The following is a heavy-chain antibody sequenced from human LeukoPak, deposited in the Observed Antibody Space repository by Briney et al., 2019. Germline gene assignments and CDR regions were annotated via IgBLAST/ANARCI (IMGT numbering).Heavy chain of an antibody. CDR2: IYYSGST. CDR1: GGSISSSSYY. CDR3: ARPLYYYDSSGYLY. V-gene: IGHV4-39*01. Sequence: PSETLSLTCTVSGGSISSSSYYWGWIRQPPGTGLEWIGSIYYSGSTYYNPSLKSRVTISVDTSKNQFSLKLSSVTAADTAVYYCARPLYYYDSSGYLYRGQGTLVTVSS. J-gene: IGHJ4*02. D-gene: IGHD3-22*01.